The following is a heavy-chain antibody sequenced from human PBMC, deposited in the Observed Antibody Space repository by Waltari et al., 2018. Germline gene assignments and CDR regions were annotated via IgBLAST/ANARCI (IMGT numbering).Heavy chain of an antibody. V-gene: IGHV4-34*02. J-gene: IGHJ2*01. CDR2: IRHGGSA. Sequence: QLQPWGAGLVKPSETLSLTCAFYGGSFTTYYWSWIRQSPGKGLEWVGQIRHGGSAYYNPSLKSRVTMSLDTSKNQLSLKMTSVTAADTAVYYCARHGGYAQDLWGRGTLVTVSS. CDR3: ARHGGYAQDL. CDR1: GGSFTTYY. D-gene: IGHD5-12*01.